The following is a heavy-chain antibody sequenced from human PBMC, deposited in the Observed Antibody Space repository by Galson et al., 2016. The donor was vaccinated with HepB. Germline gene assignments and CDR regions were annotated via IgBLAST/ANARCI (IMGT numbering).Heavy chain of an antibody. CDR2: VFYTGAT. CDR3: ARHRALDISGSLNWFDP. Sequence: ETLSLTCTVSGGSISSSSYYWSWIRQPPGKGLERIGSVFYTGATYYNGPLESRVTISIDTSNNEFFLKINSVTAADTAVYYCARHRALDISGSLNWFDPWGQGTLVIVSS. CDR1: GGSISSSSYY. J-gene: IGHJ5*02. D-gene: IGHD3-10*01. V-gene: IGHV4-39*01.